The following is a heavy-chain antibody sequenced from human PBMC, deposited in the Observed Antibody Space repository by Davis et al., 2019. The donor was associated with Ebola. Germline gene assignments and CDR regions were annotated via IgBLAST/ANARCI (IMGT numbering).Heavy chain of an antibody. CDR2: IWYDGSNK. J-gene: IGHJ4*02. CDR1: GFTFSSYG. CDR3: ARAPRRYGDYVN. D-gene: IGHD4-17*01. V-gene: IGHV3-33*01. Sequence: PGGSLRLSCAASGFTFSSYGMHWVRQAPGKGLEWVAVIWYDGSNKYYADSVKGRFTISRDNSKNTLYLQMNSLRAEDTAVYYCARAPRRYGDYVNWGQGTLVTVSS.